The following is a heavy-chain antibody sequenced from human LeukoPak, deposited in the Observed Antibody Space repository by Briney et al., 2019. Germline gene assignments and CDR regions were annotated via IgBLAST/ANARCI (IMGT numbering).Heavy chain of an antibody. Sequence: GASVKVSCKASGYTFTGYYMHWARQVPGQGLEWMGWINPNSGGTNYAQKFQGRVTMTRDTSISTAYMELSRLRSDDTAVYYCARTVGYSSGWYYFDYWGQGTLVTVSS. J-gene: IGHJ4*02. CDR1: GYTFTGYY. CDR3: ARTVGYSSGWYYFDY. D-gene: IGHD6-19*01. V-gene: IGHV1-2*02. CDR2: INPNSGGT.